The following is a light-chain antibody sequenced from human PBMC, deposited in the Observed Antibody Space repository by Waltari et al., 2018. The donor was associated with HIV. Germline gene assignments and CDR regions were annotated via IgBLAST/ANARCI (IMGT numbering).Light chain of an antibody. CDR3: QSYDSSLSDSRV. Sequence: QSVLTQPPSVSGAPGQRDTIPCPGSSPNIGRGYDEQWYQQLPGTAPKLLIYGNSNRPSGVPDRFSGSKSGTSASLAITGLQAEDEADYYCQSYDSSLSDSRVFGGGTKLTVL. J-gene: IGLJ3*02. V-gene: IGLV1-40*01. CDR1: SPNIGRGYD. CDR2: GNS.